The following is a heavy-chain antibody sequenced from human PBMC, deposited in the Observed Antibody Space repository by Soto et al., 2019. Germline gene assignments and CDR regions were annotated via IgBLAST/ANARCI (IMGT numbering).Heavy chain of an antibody. CDR3: AGGTGYSSSWPPGDWFDP. J-gene: IGHJ5*02. CDR1: GGTFSSYA. V-gene: IGHV1-69*13. CDR2: IIPIFGTA. Sequence: SVKVSCKASGGTFSSYAIIWVRQAPGQGLEWMGGIIPIFGTANYAQKFQGRVTITADESTSTAYMELSSLRSEDTAVYYCAGGTGYSSSWPPGDWFDPWGQGTLVTVSS. D-gene: IGHD6-13*01.